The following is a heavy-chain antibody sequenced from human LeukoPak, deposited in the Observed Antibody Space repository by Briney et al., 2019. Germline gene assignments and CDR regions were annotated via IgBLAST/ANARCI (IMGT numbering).Heavy chain of an antibody. CDR2: INPNSGGT. J-gene: IGHJ4*02. CDR3: ARSKNSGYDYAIDY. D-gene: IGHD5-12*01. V-gene: IGHV1-2*02. CDR1: GYSFTAYY. Sequence: ASVKVSCKASGYSFTAYYMHWVRQAPGQGLEWMGWINPNSGGTNYAQKVQGRVTMTRDTSISTAYMELSRLRSDDTAVYYCARSKNSGYDYAIDYWGQGTLVTVSS.